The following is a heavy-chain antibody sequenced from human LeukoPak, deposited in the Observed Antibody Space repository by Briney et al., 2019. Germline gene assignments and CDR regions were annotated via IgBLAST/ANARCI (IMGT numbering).Heavy chain of an antibody. J-gene: IGHJ3*02. D-gene: IGHD3-22*01. Sequence: ASVKVSCKASGYTFTSYYMHWVRQAPGQGLEWMGIINPSGGSTSYAQKFQGRVTMTRDTSTSTVYMELSSLRSEDTAVYYCARKMDSTIYDSSGYYFFDIWGQGTMVTVSS. V-gene: IGHV1-46*01. CDR3: ARKMDSTIYDSSGYYFFDI. CDR1: GYTFTSYY. CDR2: INPSGGST.